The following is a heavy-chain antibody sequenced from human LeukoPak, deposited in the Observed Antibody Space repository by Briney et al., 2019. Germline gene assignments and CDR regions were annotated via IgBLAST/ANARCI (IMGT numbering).Heavy chain of an antibody. Sequence: SETLSLTCTVSGGPIGSYYWSWIRQPSGKGLEWIGYIYYSGSTNYNPSLKSRVTISVDTSKNQFSLKLSSVTAADTAVYYCARDSGYYDSSGYYWPWGQGTLVTVSS. CDR1: GGPIGSYY. V-gene: IGHV4-59*01. CDR2: IYYSGST. D-gene: IGHD3-22*01. CDR3: ARDSGYYDSSGYYWP. J-gene: IGHJ5*02.